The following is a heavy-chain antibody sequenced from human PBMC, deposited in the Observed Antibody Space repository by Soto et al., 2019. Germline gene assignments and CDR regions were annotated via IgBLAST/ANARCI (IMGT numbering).Heavy chain of an antibody. J-gene: IGHJ6*02. CDR3: ASKRLYFYGLDV. Sequence: EVQLVESGEGLVQPGGSLRLSCTASGFSLSTSWMTWVRQAPGKGLEWVANIMQDGSDKYYVDSVKGRFTISRDNAKNSLYLQMTSLRAEDTAVYYWASKRLYFYGLDVWGQGTTVTVSS. CDR2: IMQDGSDK. V-gene: IGHV3-7*01. CDR1: GFSLSTSW.